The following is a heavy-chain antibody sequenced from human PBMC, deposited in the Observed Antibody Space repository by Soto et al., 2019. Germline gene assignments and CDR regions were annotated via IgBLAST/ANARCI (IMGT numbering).Heavy chain of an antibody. Sequence: PGGSLRLSCAASGFTFSSYAMHWVRQAPGKGLEWVAVISYDGSNKYYADSVKGRFTISRDNSKNTLYLQMNSLRAEDTAVYYCARDLRGYSNYYYGMDVWGQGTTVTVSS. CDR1: GFTFSSYA. CDR2: ISYDGSNK. CDR3: ARDLRGYSNYYYGMDV. V-gene: IGHV3-30-3*01. D-gene: IGHD6-25*01. J-gene: IGHJ6*02.